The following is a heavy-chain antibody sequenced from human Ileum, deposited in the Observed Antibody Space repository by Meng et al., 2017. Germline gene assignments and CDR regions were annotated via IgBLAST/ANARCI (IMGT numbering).Heavy chain of an antibody. Sequence: DHVVQGVGDVKGVQASVKAYSMGAGYKFASNYNCWVRQAPGQGLGWMSWINNDTGKTNYAQKLQDRVTMTPDRSTSTAYMELRSLISDDTAMYYCARKDCVGDCYRRAPWGQGTLVTVSS. D-gene: IGHD2-21*02. CDR3: ARKDCVGDCYRRAP. CDR2: INNDTGKT. V-gene: IGHV1-18*01. CDR1: GYKFASNY. J-gene: IGHJ5*02.